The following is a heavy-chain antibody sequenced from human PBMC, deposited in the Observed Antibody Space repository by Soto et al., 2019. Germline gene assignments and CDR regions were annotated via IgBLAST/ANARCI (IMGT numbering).Heavy chain of an antibody. J-gene: IGHJ4*02. CDR1: GFTFRSYA. CDR2: ISGSGGST. V-gene: IGHV3-23*01. Sequence: GGSLRLSCAASGFTFRSYAMSRVRQAPGKGLEWVSAISGSGGSTYYADSVKGRFTISRDNSKNTLYLQMNSLRAEDTAVYYCAKARAQYYDFWSGYPVDYWGQGTLVTVSS. CDR3: AKARAQYYDFWSGYPVDY. D-gene: IGHD3-3*01.